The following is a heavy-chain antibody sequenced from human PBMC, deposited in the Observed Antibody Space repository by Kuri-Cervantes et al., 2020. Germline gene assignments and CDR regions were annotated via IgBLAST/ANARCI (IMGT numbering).Heavy chain of an antibody. CDR2: ISNSSSYI. CDR3: APGRRFMELGPYD. J-gene: IGHJ4*02. D-gene: IGHD1-1*01. Sequence: GGSLRLSCAASGFTFSSYSMNWVRQAPGKGLEWVSSISNSSSYIYYTDSEKCRFTISRDNAKNSLDLQMNCLRAEDTAVYYCAPGRRFMELGPYDWGQGTLVTVSS. V-gene: IGHV3-21*01. CDR1: GFTFSSYS.